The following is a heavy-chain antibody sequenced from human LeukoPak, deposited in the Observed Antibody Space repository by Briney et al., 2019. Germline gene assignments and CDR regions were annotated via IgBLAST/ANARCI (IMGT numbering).Heavy chain of an antibody. CDR3: ARMGCGSYPNYFDY. Sequence: SGPTLVNPPQTLTLTCTFSGFSLSTSGMCVSWIRQPPGKALEWLARIDWDTDKYYSTSLKTRLTISKDTSKNQVVLTMTNMDPVDTASYFCARMGCGSYPNYFDYWGQGILVTVSS. D-gene: IGHD1-26*01. V-gene: IGHV2-70*11. J-gene: IGHJ4*02. CDR2: IDWDTDK. CDR1: GFSLSTSGMC.